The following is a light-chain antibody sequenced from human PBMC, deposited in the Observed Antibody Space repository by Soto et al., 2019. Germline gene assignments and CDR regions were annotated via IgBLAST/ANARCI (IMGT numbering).Light chain of an antibody. J-gene: IGKJ1*01. CDR1: QSVNSDY. CDR2: GAS. V-gene: IGKV3-20*01. CDR3: QQYGSSGT. Sequence: EIVLTQSPGTLSLSTGERATLSCRASQSVNSDYLGWFQQKPGQAPRLLIYGASTRATGIPDRFSGSGSGTDFTLTISRLEPEDFAVYYCQQYGSSGTFGQGTKVDIK.